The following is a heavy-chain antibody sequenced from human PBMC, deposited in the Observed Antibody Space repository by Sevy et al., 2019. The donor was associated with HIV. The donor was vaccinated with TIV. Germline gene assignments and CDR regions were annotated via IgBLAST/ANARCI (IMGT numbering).Heavy chain of an antibody. D-gene: IGHD4-17*01. Sequence: SETLSLTCAVSHYSIRSAYQWGWIRQSPGKGLEWIGSIFPRGSAFYNPSLKSRTSISVDMSKNQFSLNLRSVTAADAAVYYCVEDKNDYGGSYFESWGPGTLVTVSS. CDR2: IFPRGSA. V-gene: IGHV4-38-2*01. J-gene: IGHJ4*02. CDR3: VEDKNDYGGSYFES. CDR1: HYSIRSAYQ.